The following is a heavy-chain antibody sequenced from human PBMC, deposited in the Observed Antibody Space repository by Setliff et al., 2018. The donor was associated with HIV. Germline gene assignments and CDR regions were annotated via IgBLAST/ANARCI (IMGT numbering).Heavy chain of an antibody. CDR2: IYPGDSET. CDR1: GYRFTFYR. CDR3: ANYGLIAAFGI. V-gene: IGHV5-51*01. Sequence: PGGDLKLHCNGSGYRFTFYRLAWVRQMPGKGLECMGSIYPGDSETRYSPSFQGQVTISADKSINTAYLQWSSLKASDTAMYYCANYGLIAAFGIWGQGTMVTVSS. D-gene: IGHD3-16*01. J-gene: IGHJ3*02.